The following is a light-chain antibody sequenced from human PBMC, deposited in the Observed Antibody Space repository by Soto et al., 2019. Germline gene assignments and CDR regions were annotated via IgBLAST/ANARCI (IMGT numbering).Light chain of an antibody. CDR1: QSVSSN. CDR3: QQYNNWPPGT. Sequence: EIVMTQSPATLSVSLGERATLSCRASQSVSSNLAWYQQKPGQAPRLLIYGASTRATGIPARFSGSGSGTEFTLTISSLQSEDFAFYYCQQYNNWPPGTFGQGTKLEI. CDR2: GAS. J-gene: IGKJ2*02. V-gene: IGKV3D-15*01.